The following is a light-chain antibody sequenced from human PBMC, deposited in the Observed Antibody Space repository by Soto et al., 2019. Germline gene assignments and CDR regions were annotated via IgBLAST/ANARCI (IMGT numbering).Light chain of an antibody. V-gene: IGKV1-12*01. Sequence: DLQMTQSPSSVSACEGDTVTITRRASQDIDSWLAWYQQKPGRAPKLLIYAASSLQSGVPSRFSGSGSGTDFTFTISSLQPEDFATYYCQQGSSFPWTFGQGTKVDIK. J-gene: IGKJ1*01. CDR1: QDIDSW. CDR3: QQGSSFPWT. CDR2: AAS.